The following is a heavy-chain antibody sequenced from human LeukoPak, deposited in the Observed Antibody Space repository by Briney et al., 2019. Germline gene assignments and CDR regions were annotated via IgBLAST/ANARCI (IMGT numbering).Heavy chain of an antibody. CDR2: IIPIFGTA. D-gene: IGHD1-26*01. CDR3: ARDLRGSYLS. J-gene: IGHJ4*02. Sequence: AASVKVSCKASGGTFSSYAISWVRQAPGQGLEWMGGIIPIFGTANYAQKFQGRVTITADESTSTAYMELSSLRSEDTAVYYCARDLRGSYLSWGQGTLVTVSS. V-gene: IGHV1-69*01. CDR1: GGTFSSYA.